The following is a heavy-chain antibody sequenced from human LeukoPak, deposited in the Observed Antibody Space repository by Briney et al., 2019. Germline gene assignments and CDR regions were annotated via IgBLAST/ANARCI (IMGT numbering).Heavy chain of an antibody. V-gene: IGHV3-20*04. CDR2: IYWNGGST. CDR1: GFTFDDYA. J-gene: IGHJ6*04. CDR3: AELGITMIGGV. D-gene: IGHD3-10*02. Sequence: GGSLRLSCAASGFTFDDYAMGWVRQAPGKGLEWVSGIYWNGGSTGYADSVRGRFTISRDNAKNSLYLQMNSLRAEDTAVYYCAELGITMIGGVWGKGTTVTISS.